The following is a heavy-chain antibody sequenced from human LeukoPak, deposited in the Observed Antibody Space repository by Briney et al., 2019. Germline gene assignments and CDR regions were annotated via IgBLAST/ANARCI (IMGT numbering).Heavy chain of an antibody. CDR1: GDSVSSNSAA. CDR3: ARAPEWELGGYYYYYMDV. V-gene: IGHV6-1*01. Sequence: SQTLSLTCAISGDSVSSNSAAWNWIRQSPSRGLEWLGRTYYRSKWYNDYAVSVKSRITINPDTSKNQFSLQLNSVTPEDTAVYYCARAPEWELGGYYYYYMDVWGKGTTVTISS. D-gene: IGHD1-26*01. J-gene: IGHJ6*03. CDR2: TYYRSKWYN.